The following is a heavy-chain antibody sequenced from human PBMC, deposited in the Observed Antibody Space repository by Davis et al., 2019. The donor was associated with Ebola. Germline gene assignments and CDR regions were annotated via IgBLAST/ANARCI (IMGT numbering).Heavy chain of an antibody. V-gene: IGHV4-59*08. CDR3: ARHVVGSSWSIRYYYGMDV. D-gene: IGHD6-13*01. J-gene: IGHJ6*02. CDR2: IYYSGST. CDR1: GGSFSSYY. Sequence: SETLSLTCAVYGGSFSSYYWSWIRQPPGKGLEWIGYIYYSGSTNYNPSLKSRVTISVDTSKNQFSLKLSSVTAADTAVYYCARHVVGSSWSIRYYYGMDVWGQGTTVTVSS.